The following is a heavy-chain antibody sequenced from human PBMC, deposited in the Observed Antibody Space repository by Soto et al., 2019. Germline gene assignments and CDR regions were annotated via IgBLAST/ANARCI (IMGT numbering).Heavy chain of an antibody. CDR2: IYYSGST. CDR1: GGSISSSSYY. J-gene: IGHJ6*02. D-gene: IGHD3-9*01. CDR3: ARRRYYDILTGLYGMDV. V-gene: IGHV4-39*01. Sequence: QLQLQESGPGLVKPSETLSLTCTVSGGSISSSSYYWGWIRQPPGKGLEWIGSIYYSGSTYYNPSLKSRVTISVDTSKNQFSLKLSSVTAADTAVYYCARRRYYDILTGLYGMDVWGQGTTVTVSS.